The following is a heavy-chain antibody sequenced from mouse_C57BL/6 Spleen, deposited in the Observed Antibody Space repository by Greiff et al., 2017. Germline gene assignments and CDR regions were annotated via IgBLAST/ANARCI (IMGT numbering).Heavy chain of an antibody. Sequence: EVKLVESGGGLVKPGGSLKLSCAASGFTFSSYAMSWVRQTPEKRLEWVATISDGGSYTYYPDNVKGRFTISRDNAKNNLYLQMSHLKSEDTAMYYCARGRTIVTPFDYWGQGTTLTVSS. V-gene: IGHV5-4*03. D-gene: IGHD2-5*01. J-gene: IGHJ2*01. CDR3: ARGRTIVTPFDY. CDR1: GFTFSSYA. CDR2: ISDGGSYT.